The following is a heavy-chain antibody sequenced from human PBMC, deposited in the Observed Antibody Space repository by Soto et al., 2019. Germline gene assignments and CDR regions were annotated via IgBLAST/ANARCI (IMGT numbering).Heavy chain of an antibody. CDR3: AKYVGKGLVPTTAEYLPH. J-gene: IGHJ1*01. V-gene: IGHV3-23*01. Sequence: GGSLRLSCAASGVTFGSYWMSWVGQAPGKGLEWVSAISGSGGSTYYADSVKGRFTTSRDNSKNTLYLQMNSLRAEDTAVYYCAKYVGKGLVPTTAEYLPHSGQGTLVTVYS. D-gene: IGHD1-26*01. CDR1: GVTFGSYW. CDR2: ISGSGGST.